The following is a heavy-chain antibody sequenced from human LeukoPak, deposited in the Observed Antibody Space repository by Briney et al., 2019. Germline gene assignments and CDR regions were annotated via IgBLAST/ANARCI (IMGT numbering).Heavy chain of an antibody. CDR1: GFTFSSYG. CDR2: ISYDGSNK. V-gene: IGHV3-30*18. D-gene: IGHD6-19*01. J-gene: IGHJ4*02. CDR3: AKMSRYSSGWYDY. Sequence: PGGSLRLSCAASGFTFSSYGMHWVRQAPGKGPEWVAVISYDGSNKYYADSVKGRFTISRDNSKNTLYLQMNSLRAEDTAVYYCAKMSRYSSGWYDYWGQGTLVTASS.